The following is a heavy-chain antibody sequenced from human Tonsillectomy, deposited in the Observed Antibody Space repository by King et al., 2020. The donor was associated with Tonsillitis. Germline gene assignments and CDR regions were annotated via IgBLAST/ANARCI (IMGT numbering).Heavy chain of an antibody. D-gene: IGHD3-10*01. V-gene: IGHV3-49*04. Sequence: DVQLVESGGGLVQPGRSLRLSCTVSGLTFGDYDMSWVRQAPGKGLEWVGFIRSKPYGGTTDYAASVKGRFTISRDDSKSSVYLQMNSLKTEDTAVYYCTSYTSYGSGSPLWYYYYMDVWGKGTTVTVSS. CDR1: GLTFGDYD. CDR3: TSYTSYGSGSPLWYYYYMDV. J-gene: IGHJ6*03. CDR2: IRSKPYGGTT.